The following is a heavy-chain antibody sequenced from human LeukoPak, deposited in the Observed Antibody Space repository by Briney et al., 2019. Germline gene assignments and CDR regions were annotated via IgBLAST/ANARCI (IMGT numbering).Heavy chain of an antibody. CDR1: GGSISSGGYY. CDR2: IYYSGST. Sequence: SETLSLTCTVSGGSISSGGYYWSWIRQHPGKGLEWIAYIYYSGSTYYNPSLKSRVTISVDTSKNQFSLKLSSVTAADTAVYYCARHRIALWLPFDYWGQGTLVTVSS. J-gene: IGHJ4*02. V-gene: IGHV4-31*03. D-gene: IGHD5-18*01. CDR3: ARHRIALWLPFDY.